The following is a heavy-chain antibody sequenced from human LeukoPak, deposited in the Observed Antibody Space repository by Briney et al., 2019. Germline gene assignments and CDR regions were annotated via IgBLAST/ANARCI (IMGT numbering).Heavy chain of an antibody. J-gene: IGHJ6*03. CDR1: VDPICGSVA. V-gene: IGHV4-39*07. CDR3: ARGRFWSRIKYYMPV. CDR2: VHYNPRT. Sequence: SETLSLTCTVSVDPICGSVAWGWAGQPPGNGLDWIDNVHYNPRTPTNPPLNRRDTISVDTSKNQCSLKLSPVTAADTAVYYCARGRFWSRIKYYMPVWGKGPTLPLPS. D-gene: IGHD3-3*01.